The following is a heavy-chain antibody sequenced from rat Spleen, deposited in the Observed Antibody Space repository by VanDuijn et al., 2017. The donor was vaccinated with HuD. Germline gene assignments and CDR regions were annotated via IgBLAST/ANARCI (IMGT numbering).Heavy chain of an antibody. CDR2: ISSGGST. Sequence: QVQLKESGPGLVQPSQTLSLTCTVSGFSLTSYHVSWVRQPPGKGLEWIAAISSGGSTYYNSALKSRLSISRDTSKSQVFLKMNRLQTEDTAIYFCTGDHSYWGSYYPGGFAYWGQGTLVTVSS. J-gene: IGHJ3*01. D-gene: IGHD1-12*02. CDR3: TGDHSYWGSYYPGGFAY. V-gene: IGHV2S12*01. CDR1: GFSLTSYH.